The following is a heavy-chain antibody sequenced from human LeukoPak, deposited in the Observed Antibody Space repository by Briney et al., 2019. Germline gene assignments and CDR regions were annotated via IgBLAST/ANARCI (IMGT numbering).Heavy chain of an antibody. Sequence: GGSLRLSCAASGFTFSSTYMSWVRQSPGKGPEWVSVVYKDGKMFYIDSVKGRFAISRDTSKNTVYLQMNNLRAEDTAVYYCASRHCSGGDCYFAGADPFDHWGQGTLVTVSS. CDR3: ASRHCSGGDCYFAGADPFDH. V-gene: IGHV3-53*01. J-gene: IGHJ4*02. CDR1: GFTFSSTY. CDR2: VYKDGKM. D-gene: IGHD2-21*01.